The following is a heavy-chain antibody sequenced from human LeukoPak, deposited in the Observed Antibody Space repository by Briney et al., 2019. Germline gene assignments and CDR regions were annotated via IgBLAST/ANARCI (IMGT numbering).Heavy chain of an antibody. CDR1: GFTFSSYS. D-gene: IGHD3-10*02. CDR2: ISSSSSYI. J-gene: IGHJ4*02. CDR3: ARVVRGVNDYFDY. V-gene: IGHV3-21*01. Sequence: GGSLRLSCAASGFTFSSYSMNWVRQAPGKGLEWVSSISSSSSYIYYADSVKGRFTISRDNAKNSLYLQMNSLRAEDTAVYYCARVVRGVNDYFDYWGQGTLVTVSS.